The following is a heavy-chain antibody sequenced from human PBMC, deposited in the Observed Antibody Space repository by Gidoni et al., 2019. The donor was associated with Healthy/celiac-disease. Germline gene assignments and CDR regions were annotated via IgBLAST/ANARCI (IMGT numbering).Heavy chain of an antibody. D-gene: IGHD3-3*01. Sequence: ELQLVESGGGLIQPGGSLRLSCAASGFTVRRHYMSWVRQAPGKGRDWVSVIYSGGSTYYADSVKGRFTISRDNSKNTLYLEMNSLRAEDTAVYYCARTYYDFWSGLPNWFDPGGQGTLVTVSS. V-gene: IGHV3-53*01. J-gene: IGHJ5*02. CDR1: GFTVRRHY. CDR3: ARTYYDFWSGLPNWFDP. CDR2: IYSGGST.